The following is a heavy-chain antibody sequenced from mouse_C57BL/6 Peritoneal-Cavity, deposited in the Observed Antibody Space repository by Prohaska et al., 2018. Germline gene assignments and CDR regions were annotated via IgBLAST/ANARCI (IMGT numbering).Heavy chain of an antibody. Sequence: EVKLLQSGGGLVQPGGSLKRSCAASGIDFSRYWMSWVRRAPGKGLEWIGEINPDSRTINYAPSLTDKFIISRDNAKNTLYLQMRKVRSEDTGLYYCARLLGDYWGQGTSVTVYS. CDR1: GIDFSRYW. CDR3: ARLLGDY. V-gene: IGHV4-1*01. J-gene: IGHJ4*01. CDR2: INPDSRTI.